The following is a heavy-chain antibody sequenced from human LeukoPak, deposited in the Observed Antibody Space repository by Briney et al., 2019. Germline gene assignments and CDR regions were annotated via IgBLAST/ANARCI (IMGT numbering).Heavy chain of an antibody. CDR2: INWNGGST. Sequence: PGGSLRLSCAASGFTFDVYGMSWVRQAPGKGLEWVSGINWNGGSTGYADSVKGRFTISRDNAKNSLYLQMNSLRAEDTALYYCARLAGVSSGCSSTSCYALRYYYYYMDVWGKGTTATVSS. V-gene: IGHV3-20*04. CDR3: ARLAGVSSGCSSTSCYALRYYYYYMDV. CDR1: GFTFDVYG. D-gene: IGHD2-2*01. J-gene: IGHJ6*03.